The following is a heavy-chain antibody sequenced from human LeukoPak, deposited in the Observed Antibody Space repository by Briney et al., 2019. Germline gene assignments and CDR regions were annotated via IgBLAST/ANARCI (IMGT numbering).Heavy chain of an antibody. V-gene: IGHV1-69*05. CDR3: AKDDGSATMEFDS. D-gene: IGHD1-1*01. CDR1: GGTFSSYA. CDR2: IIPIFGTT. Sequence: SVTVSCKASGGTFSSYAFSWVRQAPGQGLEWMGGIIPIFGTTNYAEQFQGRVTITTDESTSTAYLGLSSLRSEDTAVYYCAKDDGSATMEFDSWGQGTLVSVSS. J-gene: IGHJ5*01.